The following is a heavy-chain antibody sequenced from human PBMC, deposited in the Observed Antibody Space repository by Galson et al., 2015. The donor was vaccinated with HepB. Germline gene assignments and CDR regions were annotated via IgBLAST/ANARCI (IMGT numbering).Heavy chain of an antibody. J-gene: IGHJ6*02. CDR2: ISAGSTTI. Sequence: SLRLSCAASGVTIPSYSMNWVRKAPGKGLEWLAYISAGSTTIYYAASVKGRFTISRDNAKNFLYLHMNSLRGEDTAVYYCARNPASYDHYKKDVRGHRTPVPVPS. D-gene: IGHD4-11*01. CDR1: GVTIPSYS. V-gene: IGHV3-48*01. CDR3: ARNPASYDHYKKDV.